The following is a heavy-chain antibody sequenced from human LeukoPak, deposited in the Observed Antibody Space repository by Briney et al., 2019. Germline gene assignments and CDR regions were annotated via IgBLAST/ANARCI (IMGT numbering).Heavy chain of an antibody. V-gene: IGHV1-8*02. CDR1: GGTFSTYS. J-gene: IGHJ4*02. CDR2: MNPNSGNT. Sequence: ASVKVSCKASGGTFSTYSISWVRQATGQGLEWMGWMNPNSGNTGYAQKFQGRVTMTRNTSISTAYMELSSLRSEDTAVYYCARDARGDFDFDYWGQGTLVTVSS. D-gene: IGHD2-21*02. CDR3: ARDARGDFDFDY.